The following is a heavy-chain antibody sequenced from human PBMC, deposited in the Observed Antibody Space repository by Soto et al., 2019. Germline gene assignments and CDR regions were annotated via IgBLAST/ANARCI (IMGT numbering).Heavy chain of an antibody. CDR1: GFSLSTSGVG. Sequence: SGPTLVNPTQTLTLTCTFSGFSLSTSGVGVGWIRQPPGKALEWLALIYWDDDKRYSPSLKSRLTITKDTSKNQVVLTMTNMDPVDTATYYCAHRPPTVTTQTPWFDPWGQGTLVTVSS. V-gene: IGHV2-5*02. J-gene: IGHJ5*02. CDR3: AHRPPTVTTQTPWFDP. D-gene: IGHD4-17*01. CDR2: IYWDDDK.